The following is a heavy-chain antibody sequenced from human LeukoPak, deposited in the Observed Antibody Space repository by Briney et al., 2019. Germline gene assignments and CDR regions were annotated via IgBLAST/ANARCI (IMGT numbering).Heavy chain of an antibody. CDR2: ISGSGGST. D-gene: IGHD3-22*01. CDR1: GFTFSSYA. CDR3: PKAGITMIVVEPTPFDY. J-gene: IGHJ4*02. Sequence: GGSLRLSCAASGFTFSSYAMSWVRQAPGKGLEWVSAISGSGGSTYYADSVKGRFTISRDNSKNTLYLQINSLRAEDTAVYYCPKAGITMIVVEPTPFDYWGQGTLVTVSS. V-gene: IGHV3-23*01.